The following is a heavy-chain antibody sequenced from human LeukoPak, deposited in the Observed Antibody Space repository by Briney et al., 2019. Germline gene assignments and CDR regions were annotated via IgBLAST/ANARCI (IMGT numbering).Heavy chain of an antibody. CDR2: ISGSGGST. Sequence: GGSLRLSCAASGFTFSSYAMTWVRQAPGKGLEWVSTISGSGGSTYYADFLKGRFTISRDNSKNTLYLQMNSLRAEDTAVYYCARLAAATHYYYYGMDVWGRGTTVTVSS. D-gene: IGHD6-25*01. J-gene: IGHJ6*02. CDR1: GFTFSSYA. V-gene: IGHV3-23*01. CDR3: ARLAAATHYYYYGMDV.